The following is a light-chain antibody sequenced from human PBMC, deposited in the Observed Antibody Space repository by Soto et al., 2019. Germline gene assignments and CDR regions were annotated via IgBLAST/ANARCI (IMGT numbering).Light chain of an antibody. CDR2: GAS. CDR3: QQYGRP. Sequence: IGWTQSPGTLALSREERATRSCRASQSVSSSYLAWYQQKPGQAPRLLIYGASSRATGIPDRFSGSGSGTDFTLTISRLEPEDFAVYYCQQYGRPFGQGTKVDIK. CDR1: QSVSSSY. V-gene: IGKV3-20*01. J-gene: IGKJ1*01.